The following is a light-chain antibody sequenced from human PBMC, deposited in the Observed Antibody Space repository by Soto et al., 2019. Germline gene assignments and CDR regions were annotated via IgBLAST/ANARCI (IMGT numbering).Light chain of an antibody. Sequence: QSVLTQPPSVSGAPGQRVTISCTVSSSNIGAGYAVHWYQQLPGTAPKLLIYGNSNRPSGVPDRFSGSKSGTSASLAITGLQAEDEADYYCQSYDSSLSGSVFGGGTKLDRP. J-gene: IGLJ3*02. CDR3: QSYDSSLSGSV. CDR2: GNS. V-gene: IGLV1-40*01. CDR1: SSNIGAGYA.